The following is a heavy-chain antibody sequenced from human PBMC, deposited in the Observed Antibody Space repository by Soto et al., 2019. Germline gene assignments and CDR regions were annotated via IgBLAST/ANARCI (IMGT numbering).Heavy chain of an antibody. Sequence: ASVKVSCKASGYTFTSYAMHWVRQAPGQRLEWMGWLNAGNGNTKYSQKFQGRVTITRDTSASTAYMELSSLRSEDTAVYYCARDGLLWFGGPFHYGMDVWGQGTTVTVSS. CDR2: LNAGNGNT. CDR1: GYTFTSYA. J-gene: IGHJ6*02. CDR3: ARDGLLWFGGPFHYGMDV. V-gene: IGHV1-3*01. D-gene: IGHD3-10*01.